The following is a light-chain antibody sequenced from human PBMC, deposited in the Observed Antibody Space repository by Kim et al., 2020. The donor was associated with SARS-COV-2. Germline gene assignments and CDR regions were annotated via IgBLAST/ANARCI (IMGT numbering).Light chain of an antibody. CDR3: CSYAGSNTYV. CDR2: EVT. Sequence: GQSITISCSGSSSDVGHYNLVSWYQQHPGKAPKLMIYEVTKRPSGVSTRFSGSKSGNTASLTISGLQAEDEADYYCCSYAGSNTYVFGSGTKVTVL. V-gene: IGLV2-23*02. J-gene: IGLJ1*01. CDR1: SSDVGHYNL.